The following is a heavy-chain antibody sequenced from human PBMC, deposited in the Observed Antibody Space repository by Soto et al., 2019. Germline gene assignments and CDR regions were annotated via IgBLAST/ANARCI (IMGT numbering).Heavy chain of an antibody. CDR2: INAGNGNT. CDR1: GYTFTSYA. V-gene: IGHV1-3*01. D-gene: IGHD5-12*01. J-gene: IGHJ4*02. Sequence: QVKLVQSGAEVKKPGASVKVSCKASGYTFTSYAMHWVRQAPGQRLEWMGWINAGNGNTKYSQKFQGRVTITRDTSASTAYMELSSLRSEETAVYYCARVSGYDLINYWGQGTLVTVSS. CDR3: ARVSGYDLINY.